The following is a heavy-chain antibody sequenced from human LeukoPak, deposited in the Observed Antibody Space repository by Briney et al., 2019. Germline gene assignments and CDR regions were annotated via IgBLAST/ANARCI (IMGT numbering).Heavy chain of an antibody. CDR2: IYSGGST. CDR3: ARDRYCGGDCYSDY. CDR1: GFTVSSNY. D-gene: IGHD2-21*02. J-gene: IGHJ4*02. Sequence: PGGSLRLSCAASGFTVSSNYMSWVRQAPGKGLEWVSVIYSGGSTYYADSVKGRFTISRDNSKNTLYLQMNSLRAEDTAVYYCARDRYCGGDCYSDYWGRGTLVTVSS. V-gene: IGHV3-53*01.